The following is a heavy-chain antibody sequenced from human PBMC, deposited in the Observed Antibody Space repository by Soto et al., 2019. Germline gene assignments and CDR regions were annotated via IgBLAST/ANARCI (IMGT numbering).Heavy chain of an antibody. J-gene: IGHJ6*02. Sequence: ASVKVSCKASGYTFTSYGISWVRQAPRQGLEWMGWISAYSGNTNYAQKLQGRVTMTTDTSTSTAYMELRSLRSDDTAVYYCARSGDYCSSTSCPSNYYYYYGMDVWGQGTTVTVS. D-gene: IGHD2-2*01. CDR3: ARSGDYCSSTSCPSNYYYYYGMDV. V-gene: IGHV1-18*01. CDR1: GYTFTSYG. CDR2: ISAYSGNT.